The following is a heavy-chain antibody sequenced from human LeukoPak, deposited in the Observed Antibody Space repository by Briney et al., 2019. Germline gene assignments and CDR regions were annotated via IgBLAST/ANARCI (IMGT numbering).Heavy chain of an antibody. D-gene: IGHD6-13*01. J-gene: IGHJ4*02. V-gene: IGHV4-59*01. CDR3: ARVARAAGLDS. CDR1: GGSIANYY. CDR2: IYYNGDA. Sequence: SETLSLTCTVSGGSIANYYWSWIRQPPGKGLEWIAYIYYNGDADYNPSLKSRVTTSVDTSKNQFSLKLSSVTAADTAMYYCARVARAAGLDSWGQGTPVTVSS.